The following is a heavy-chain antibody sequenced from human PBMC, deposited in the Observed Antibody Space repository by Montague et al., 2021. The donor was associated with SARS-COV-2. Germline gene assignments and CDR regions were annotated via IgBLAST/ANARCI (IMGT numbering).Heavy chain of an antibody. CDR3: AHLIRYYDIFTGIPFDD. D-gene: IGHD3-9*01. V-gene: IGHV2-5*01. J-gene: IGHJ4*02. Sequence: PALVKPTQTLTLTCTFSGFSLSTPNVGVAWIRQPPGKALEWLAVXYSNGDKRYSPSLQRRLTITKDTSRNQVVLSLTNVDPLDTATYSCAHLIRYYDIFTGIPFDDWGQGTQVTVSS. CDR1: GFSLSTPNVG. CDR2: XYSNGDK.